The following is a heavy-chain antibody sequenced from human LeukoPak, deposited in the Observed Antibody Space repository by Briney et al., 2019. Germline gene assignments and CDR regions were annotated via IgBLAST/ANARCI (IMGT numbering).Heavy chain of an antibody. Sequence: GASVKVSCKASGYTFTGYYMRWVRQAPGQGLEWMGWINPNSGGTNYAQKFQGRVTMTRDTSISTAYMELSRLRSDDTAVYYCARSHTVTTPIFDYWGQGTLVTVSS. CDR2: INPNSGGT. D-gene: IGHD4-17*01. CDR1: GYTFTGYY. J-gene: IGHJ4*02. V-gene: IGHV1-2*02. CDR3: ARSHTVTTPIFDY.